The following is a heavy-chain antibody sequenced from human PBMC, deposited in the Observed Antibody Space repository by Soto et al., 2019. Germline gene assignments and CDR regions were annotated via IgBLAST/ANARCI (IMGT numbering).Heavy chain of an antibody. J-gene: IGHJ6*03. V-gene: IGHV3-33*03. Sequence: QVQVVESGGGVVQPGTSLRLSCATSGFSLTSHAIHWVRQAPGKGLEWLVQVWSSGNNQWIAEFVKGRFTTFKDDSKGTVYLQSNRLRVADPEVYYCAKDVQQQMPYSMDVWGQGTTVTVSS. D-gene: IGHD4-4*01. CDR3: AKDVQQQMPYSMDV. CDR1: GFSLTSHA. CDR2: VWSSGNNQ.